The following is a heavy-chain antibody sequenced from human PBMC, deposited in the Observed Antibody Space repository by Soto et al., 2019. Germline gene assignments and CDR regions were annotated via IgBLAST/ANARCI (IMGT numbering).Heavy chain of an antibody. CDR1: GGSISGYF. CDR2: MSYTGNT. Sequence: SETLSLTCTVSGGSISGYFCNWSRHPPIKGLEWIGYMSYTGNTNYNPSLTSRVSISVDTSKNQFSLNLNSVTAAHTAVYYCARADTTIVPLDQWGQGTLVTVSS. J-gene: IGHJ4*02. D-gene: IGHD3-10*01. CDR3: ARADTTIVPLDQ. V-gene: IGHV4-59*01.